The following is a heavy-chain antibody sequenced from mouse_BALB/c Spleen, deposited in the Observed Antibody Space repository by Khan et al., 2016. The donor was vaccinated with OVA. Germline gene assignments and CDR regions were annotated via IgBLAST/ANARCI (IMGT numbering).Heavy chain of an antibody. CDR3: AKKNGSDFDY. CDR1: GYSFTGYF. J-gene: IGHJ2*01. D-gene: IGHD1-1*01. Sequence: QLQQSGPALVKPGASVKISCKASGYSFTGYFMNWVMQSHGKSLEWIGRINPHIGETLYNQKFKGKATLTVDESSRTVHMELRRLASEDSSVYYCAKKNGSDFDYWGQGTTLTVSS. V-gene: IGHV1-20*02. CDR2: INPHIGET.